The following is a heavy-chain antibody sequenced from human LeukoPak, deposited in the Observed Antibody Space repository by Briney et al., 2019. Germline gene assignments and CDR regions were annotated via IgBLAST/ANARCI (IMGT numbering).Heavy chain of an antibody. J-gene: IGHJ5*02. V-gene: IGHV3-7*04. CDR3: ATECGELVP. CDR1: GFTFTSDC. CDR2: IIGDGSRR. D-gene: IGHD3-10*01. Sequence: QSGGSLRLSCAASGFTFTSDCMSWVRQPPGKGLEWVAYIIGDGSRRFYADSVKGRFTISRDDTKNFFYLQMNGLRGEDTAVYYCATECGELVPWGQGTLVTVSS.